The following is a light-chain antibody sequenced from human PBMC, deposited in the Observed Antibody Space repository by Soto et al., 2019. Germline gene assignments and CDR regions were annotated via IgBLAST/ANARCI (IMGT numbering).Light chain of an antibody. J-gene: IGLJ2*01. CDR2: SND. CDR1: RPNIGSNT. CDR3: AAWDDSLKVVV. V-gene: IGLV1-44*01. Sequence: QSVLTQLPSASGTPGQRVTMSCSGSRPNIGSNTVNWYQQLPGTAPKVLIYSNDQRPSGVPDRFSGSKSGTSASLAISGLQSEDEADYYCAAWDDSLKVVVFGGGTKLTVL.